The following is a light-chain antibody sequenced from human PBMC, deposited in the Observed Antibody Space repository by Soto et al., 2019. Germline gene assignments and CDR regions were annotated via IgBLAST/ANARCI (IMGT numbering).Light chain of an antibody. V-gene: IGLV1-47*01. CDR3: AAWDDSLSGHVV. J-gene: IGLJ2*01. CDR2: RNN. CDR1: SSSIGTNY. Sequence: QSVLTQPPSASGTPGQRVIISCSGSSSSIGTNYVHWYQHLPGTAPKLLIYRNNQRPSGVPDRFSGSKSGTSASLAISGLQSEDEADYYCAAWDDSLSGHVVFGGGTQLTVL.